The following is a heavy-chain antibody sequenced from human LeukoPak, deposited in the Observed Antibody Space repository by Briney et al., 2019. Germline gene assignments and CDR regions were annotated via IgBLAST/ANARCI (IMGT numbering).Heavy chain of an antibody. D-gene: IGHD3-10*01. CDR2: MNRNSGTE. V-gene: IGHV1-8*01. J-gene: IGHJ6*02. CDR1: GCTFTSYD. CDR3: ATDLGVHGMDV. Sequence: ASVKVSCKASGCTFTSYDINQVRQTTGQGLEGIGCMNRNSGTEGYAQKFHGRVTLTRNRSISTAYTGLSSTMSEYTDVYYCATDLGVHGMDVWDQGRTVTV.